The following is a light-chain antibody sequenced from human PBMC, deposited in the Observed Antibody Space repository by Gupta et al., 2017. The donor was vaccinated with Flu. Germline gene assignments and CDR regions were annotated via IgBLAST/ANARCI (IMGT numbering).Light chain of an antibody. J-gene: IGKJ2*01. CDR2: DAS. Sequence: SPGTLSLSPGERATLSCRASQNVDTYLAWFQQKPGQAPRLLIYDASNRATDTPARFSGSGSGTDFTLTISSLEHDDFAVYYCQQRRDWPTFGQGTKLEI. CDR1: QNVDTY. CDR3: QQRRDWPT. V-gene: IGKV3-11*01.